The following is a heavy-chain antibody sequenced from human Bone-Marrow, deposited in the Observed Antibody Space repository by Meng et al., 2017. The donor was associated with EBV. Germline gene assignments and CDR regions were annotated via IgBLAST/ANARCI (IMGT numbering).Heavy chain of an antibody. Sequence: QVQLLSSGAEVKKPGASVKVSCKASGYTFTGYYMHWVRQAPGQGLEWMGRINPNSGGTNYAQKFQGRVTMTRDTSISTAYMELSRLRSDDTAVYYCARLGIGSSWYYFDYWGQGTLVTVSS. CDR2: INPNSGGT. J-gene: IGHJ4*02. V-gene: IGHV1-2*06. CDR3: ARLGIGSSWYYFDY. CDR1: GYTFTGYY. D-gene: IGHD6-13*01.